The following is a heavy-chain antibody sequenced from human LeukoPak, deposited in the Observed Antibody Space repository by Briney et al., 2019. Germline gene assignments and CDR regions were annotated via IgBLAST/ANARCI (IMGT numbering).Heavy chain of an antibody. CDR3: ARGGSSSEALGAAFDI. J-gene: IGHJ3*02. CDR2: IVSGGSDT. CDR1: GFTFSADW. D-gene: IGHD1-26*01. Sequence: GGSLRLSCAASGFTFSADWMHWVRQAPGKGLVWVAQIVSGGSDTRYADSVRGRFTMSRDNAKNTLYLQMNSLRAEDTALYYCARGGSSSEALGAAFDIWGQGTMVTVSS. V-gene: IGHV3-74*01.